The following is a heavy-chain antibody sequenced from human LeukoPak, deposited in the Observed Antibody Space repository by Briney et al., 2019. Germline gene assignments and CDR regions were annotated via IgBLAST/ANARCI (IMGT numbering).Heavy chain of an antibody. CDR2: ISEGSSFI. D-gene: IGHD4-11*01. CDR3: AIDYPNFDF. Sequence: GGSLKLSCAASGFAFSDYFMSWIRQSPGKGLEWISYISEGSSFIEYADSVKGRFTISRDNAKNSLYLQMNSLRAEDSAVYYCAIDYPNFDFWGQGTRVTVSS. CDR1: GFAFSDYF. V-gene: IGHV3-11*06. J-gene: IGHJ4*02.